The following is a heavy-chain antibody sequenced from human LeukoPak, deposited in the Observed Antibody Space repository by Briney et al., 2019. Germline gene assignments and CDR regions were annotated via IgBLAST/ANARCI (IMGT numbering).Heavy chain of an antibody. J-gene: IGHJ6*03. V-gene: IGHV1-8*03. CDR3: ARVPVGFWSGYFRSVDYSYMDV. CDR2: MNPNSGNT. D-gene: IGHD3-3*01. CDR1: GYTFTSYD. Sequence: ASVKVSCKASGYTFTSYDINWVRQATGQGLEWMGWMNPNSGNTGYAQKFQGRVTITRNTSISTAYMELSSLRSEDTAVYYCARVPVGFWSGYFRSVDYSYMDVWGKGTRSPSP.